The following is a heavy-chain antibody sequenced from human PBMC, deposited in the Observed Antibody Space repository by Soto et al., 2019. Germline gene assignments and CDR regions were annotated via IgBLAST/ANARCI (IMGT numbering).Heavy chain of an antibody. CDR3: AKDRRRDSSSWQEKRYCGMDV. J-gene: IGHJ6*02. Sequence: EVQLLESGGGLVQPGGSLRLSCAASGFTFSSYAMSWVRQAPGKGLEWVSAISGSGGSTYYADSVKGRVTISRDNSKNTLYLQMNGLRAEDTAVYYCAKDRRRDSSSWQEKRYCGMDVWGQGTTVTVSS. CDR1: GFTFSSYA. D-gene: IGHD6-13*01. V-gene: IGHV3-23*01. CDR2: ISGSGGST.